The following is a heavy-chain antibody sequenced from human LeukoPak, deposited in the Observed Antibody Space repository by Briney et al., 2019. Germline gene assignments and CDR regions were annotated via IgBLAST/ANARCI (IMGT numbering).Heavy chain of an antibody. CDR2: ISAYNGNT. V-gene: IGHV1-18*01. CDR3: ARDQYYDILTGYPYPKQFDY. CDR1: GGTFSSYA. Sequence: ASVKVSCKASGGTFSSYAISWVRQAPGQGLEWMGWISAYNGNTNYAQKLQGRVTMTTDTSTSTAYMELRSLRSDDTAVYYCARDQYYDILTGYPYPKQFDYWGQGTLVTVSS. D-gene: IGHD3-9*01. J-gene: IGHJ4*02.